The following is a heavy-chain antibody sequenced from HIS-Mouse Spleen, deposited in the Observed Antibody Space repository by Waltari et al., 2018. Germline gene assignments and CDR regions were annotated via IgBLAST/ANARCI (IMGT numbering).Heavy chain of an antibody. CDR2: IYYSGST. J-gene: IGHJ2*01. Sequence: QLQLQESGPGLVKPSETLSLTCTVSGGSISSSSYYWGWIRQPPGKGLGWIGSIYYSGSTYYNPSLKSRVTISVDTSKNQFSLKLSSVTAADTAVYCCAREIPYSSSWYDWYFDLWGRGTLVTVSS. CDR1: GGSISSSSYY. D-gene: IGHD6-13*01. V-gene: IGHV4-39*07. CDR3: AREIPYSSSWYDWYFDL.